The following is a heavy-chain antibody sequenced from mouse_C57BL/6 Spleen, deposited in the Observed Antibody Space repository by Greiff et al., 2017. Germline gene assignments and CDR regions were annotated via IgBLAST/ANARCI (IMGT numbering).Heavy chain of an antibody. CDR2: ISNLAYSI. V-gene: IGHV5-15*01. Sequence: EVKLVESGGGLVQPGGSLKLSCAASGFTFRDYGMAWVRQAPRKGPEWVAFISNLAYSIYYADTVTGRFTISRENAKNTLYLEMSSLRSEDTAMYYCARRDTTRAMDYWGQGTSVTVSS. CDR1: GFTFRDYG. D-gene: IGHD1-1*01. J-gene: IGHJ4*01. CDR3: ARRDTTRAMDY.